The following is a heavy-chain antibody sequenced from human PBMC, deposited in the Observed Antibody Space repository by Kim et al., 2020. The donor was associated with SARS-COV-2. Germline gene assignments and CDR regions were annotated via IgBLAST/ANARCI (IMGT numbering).Heavy chain of an antibody. J-gene: IGHJ4*02. D-gene: IGHD3-16*01. Sequence: GGSLRLSCAASGFTLSNNAMTWVRQAPGKGLEWVSDIRGGGDTYYADSVKGRFTFSRDDSQNVLFLQMDSLRADDTALYYCGGHGAFSYWGPGTLATVSS. V-gene: IGHV3-23*01. CDR3: GGHGAFSY. CDR2: IRGGGDT. CDR1: GFTLSNNA.